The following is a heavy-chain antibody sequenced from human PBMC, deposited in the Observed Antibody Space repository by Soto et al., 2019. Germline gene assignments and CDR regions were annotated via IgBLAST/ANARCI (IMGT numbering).Heavy chain of an antibody. CDR2: MNPNSGNT. Sequence: ASVKVSCKASGYTFTSYDINWVRQATGQGLEWMGWMNPNSGNTGYAQKFQGRVTMTRNTSISTAYMELSSLRSEDTAVYYCARVPRPCSSTSCYLGPWGQGTLVTVSS. J-gene: IGHJ5*02. D-gene: IGHD2-2*01. CDR3: ARVPRPCSSTSCYLGP. CDR1: GYTFTSYD. V-gene: IGHV1-8*01.